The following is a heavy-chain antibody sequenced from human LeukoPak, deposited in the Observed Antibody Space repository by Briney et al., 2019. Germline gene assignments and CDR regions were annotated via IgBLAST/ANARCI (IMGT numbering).Heavy chain of an antibody. CDR1: GYTFTGYY. J-gene: IGHJ4*02. V-gene: IGHV1-2*02. CDR2: INPNSGGT. Sequence: ASVKVSCKASGYTFTGYYMHWVRQAPGQGLEWMGWINPNSGGTNYAQKFQGRVTMTRDTSIRTAYMELSRLRSDDTAVYYCAKGGSSGWTYYFDYWGQGTLVTVSS. CDR3: AKGGSSGWTYYFDY. D-gene: IGHD6-19*01.